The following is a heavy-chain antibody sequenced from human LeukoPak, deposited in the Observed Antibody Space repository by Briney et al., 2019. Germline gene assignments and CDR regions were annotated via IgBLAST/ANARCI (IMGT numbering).Heavy chain of an antibody. D-gene: IGHD5-18*01. J-gene: IGHJ4*02. CDR3: ARDVDTAMDHFDY. CDR2: INPNSGGT. V-gene: IGHV1-2*02. CDR1: GYTFTGYY. Sequence: ASVKVSCKASGYTFTGYYMHCVRQAPGQGLEWMGWINPNSGGTNYAQKFQGRVTMTRDTSISTAYMELSRLRSDDTAVYYCARDVDTAMDHFDYWGQGTLITVSS.